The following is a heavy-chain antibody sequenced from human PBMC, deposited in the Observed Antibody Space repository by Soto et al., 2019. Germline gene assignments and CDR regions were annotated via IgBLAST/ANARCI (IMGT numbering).Heavy chain of an antibody. J-gene: IGHJ6*02. Sequence: ASVKVSCKASGYTFTSYAMHWVRQAPGQRLEWMGWINAGNGNTKYSQKFQGRVTITRDTSASTAYMELSSLRSEDTAVYYCARDPSHYVMYVCGQGTSVPVSS. CDR2: INAGNGNT. CDR3: ARDPSHYVMYV. CDR1: GYTFTSYA. V-gene: IGHV1-3*01. D-gene: IGHD2-2*01.